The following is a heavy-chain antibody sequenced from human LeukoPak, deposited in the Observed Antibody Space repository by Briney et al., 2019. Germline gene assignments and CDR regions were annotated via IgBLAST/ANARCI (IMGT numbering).Heavy chain of an antibody. CDR2: IYHSGST. V-gene: IGHV4-38-2*02. J-gene: IGHJ4*02. D-gene: IGHD4-17*01. CDR1: GYSISSGYY. Sequence: SETLSLTCTVSGYSISSGYYWGWIRQPPGKGLEWIGNIYHSGSTYYNPSLNSRVTISVDTSKNQFSLKLSSVTAADTAVYYCARSVNGDYVGYWGQGTLVTVSS. CDR3: ARSVNGDYVGY.